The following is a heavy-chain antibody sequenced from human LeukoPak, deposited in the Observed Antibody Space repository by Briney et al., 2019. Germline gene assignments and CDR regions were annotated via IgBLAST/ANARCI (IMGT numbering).Heavy chain of an antibody. CDR3: ANEESVEGY. CDR2: ISGSGGST. J-gene: IGHJ4*02. CDR1: GFTFSNAW. V-gene: IGHV3-23*01. D-gene: IGHD1-1*01. Sequence: GGSLRLSCAGSGFTFSNAWMNWVRQAPGKGLEWVSTISGSGGSTYYADSVKGRFTISRDNSKNTLYLQMNSLRAEDTAMYYCANEESVEGYWGQGTLVTVSS.